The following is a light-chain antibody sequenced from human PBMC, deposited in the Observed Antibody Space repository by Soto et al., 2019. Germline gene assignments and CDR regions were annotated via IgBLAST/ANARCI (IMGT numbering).Light chain of an antibody. CDR2: LGS. J-gene: IGKJ5*01. CDR1: QSLLHSNGYNY. Sequence: DIVMTQSPLSLPVTPGEPASISCRSSQSLLHSNGYNYLDWYLQKPGQSPQLLIYLGSNRDSGVPDRFSGSGSGTDFTLKISRVEAEDVGVYYCMQALQTRITFCQGTRLEIK. V-gene: IGKV2-28*01. CDR3: MQALQTRIT.